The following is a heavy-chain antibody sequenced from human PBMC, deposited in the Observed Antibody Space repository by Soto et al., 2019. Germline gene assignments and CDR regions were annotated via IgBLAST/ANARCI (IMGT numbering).Heavy chain of an antibody. J-gene: IGHJ4*02. CDR1: GFTFSSYW. V-gene: IGHV3-74*01. CDR2: INSDGSST. Sequence: PGGSLRLSCAASGFTFSSYWMQWVGQAPGKGLVWVSRINSDGSSTSYADSVKGRFTISRDNAKNTLYLQMNSLRAEDTAVYYCARASFSLPFDYWGQGTLVTVSS. CDR3: ARASFSLPFDY.